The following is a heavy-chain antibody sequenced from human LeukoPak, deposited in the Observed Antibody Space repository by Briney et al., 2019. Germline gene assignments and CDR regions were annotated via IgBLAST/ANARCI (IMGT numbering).Heavy chain of an antibody. CDR3: ARGVVPAAIVDY. V-gene: IGHV5-51*01. Sequence: GASLQISCKGSGYIFTSYWIGWGRQMPGKGLEWMGIIYPGDSDTRYSPSFQGQVTISADKSISTAYLQWSSLKASDTAMYYCARGVVPAAIVDYWGQGTLVTVSS. CDR1: GYIFTSYW. CDR2: IYPGDSDT. J-gene: IGHJ4*02. D-gene: IGHD2-2*01.